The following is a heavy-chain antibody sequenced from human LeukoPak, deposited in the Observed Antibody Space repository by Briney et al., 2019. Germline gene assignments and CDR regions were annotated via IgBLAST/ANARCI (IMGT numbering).Heavy chain of an antibody. J-gene: IGHJ3*02. D-gene: IGHD1/OR15-1a*01. CDR1: GGSISSYY. CDR3: ARRMGNRDGNDAFDI. CDR2: IYTSGST. Sequence: SETLSLTCTVSGGSISSYYWSWIRQPAGKGLEWIGRIYTSGSTSYNPSLKSRVTMSVDTSKNQFSLKLTSVTAADTALYYCARRMGNRDGNDAFDIWGQGTMVTVSS. V-gene: IGHV4-4*07.